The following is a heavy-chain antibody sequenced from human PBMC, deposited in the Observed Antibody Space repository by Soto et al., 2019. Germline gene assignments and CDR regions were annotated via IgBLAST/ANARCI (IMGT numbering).Heavy chain of an antibody. CDR2: IIPILGLS. J-gene: IGHJ6*03. CDR3: ARGPYGLGNYKSYYYYMDV. Sequence: QVQLVQSGAEVKKPGSSVKVSCKASGGTFSSYTISWVRQAPGQGLEWMGRIIPILGLSNNAQKFQGRVTITADKSTTTAYMELSSLRSEDTAVYYCARGPYGLGNYKSYYYYMDVWGEGTTVTVSS. D-gene: IGHD3-10*01. V-gene: IGHV1-69*02. CDR1: GGTFSSYT.